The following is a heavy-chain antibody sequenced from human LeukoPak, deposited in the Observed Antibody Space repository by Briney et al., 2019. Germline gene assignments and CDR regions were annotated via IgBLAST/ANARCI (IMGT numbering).Heavy chain of an antibody. Sequence: GGSLRLSCAASGFTFSNAWMTWVRQAPGKGLEWVGHIKKNSDGGTTDYAAPVKGRFTISRDDSRDTLYLQMHSLKTEDTAVYYCTTVQQWLAQALGDWGQGALVTVSS. J-gene: IGHJ4*02. CDR1: GFTFSNAW. CDR2: IKKNSDGGTT. D-gene: IGHD6-19*01. CDR3: TTVQQWLAQALGD. V-gene: IGHV3-15*01.